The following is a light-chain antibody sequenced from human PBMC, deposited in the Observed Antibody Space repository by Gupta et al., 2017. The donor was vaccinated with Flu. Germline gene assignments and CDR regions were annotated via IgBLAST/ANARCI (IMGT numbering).Light chain of an antibody. CDR1: QSVNNN. CDR2: RAS. J-gene: IGKJ4*01. Sequence: SPATLSLSPGERATLSCRSSQSVNNNLAWYQQKPGQAPRLLIYRASNRATGIPARFSGSGSGTDFTLTISSLEPEDFAVYYCQERSDWLTFGGGTTVEIK. CDR3: QERSDWLT. V-gene: IGKV3-11*01.